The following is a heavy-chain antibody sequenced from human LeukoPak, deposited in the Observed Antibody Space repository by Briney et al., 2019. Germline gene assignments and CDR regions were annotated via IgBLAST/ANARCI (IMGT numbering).Heavy chain of an antibody. CDR3: ARDETGGYFKN. V-gene: IGHV3-7*01. D-gene: IGHD3-10*01. CDR2: INLDGNKK. Sequence: GGSLRLSCATSGFTFSHHWMSWVRQAPGRGLEWVAHINLDGNKKYYVNSVKGRFTISRDNAQKSLYLQMNSLRVEDTAVYYCARDETGGYFKNWGQGTLVTVSS. CDR1: GFTFSHHW. J-gene: IGHJ4*02.